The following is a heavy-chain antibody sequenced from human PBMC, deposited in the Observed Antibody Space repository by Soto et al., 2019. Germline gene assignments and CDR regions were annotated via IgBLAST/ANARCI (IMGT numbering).Heavy chain of an antibody. D-gene: IGHD3-9*01. J-gene: IGHJ5*02. Sequence: ASVKVSCKASGYTFTSYAMHWVRQAPGQRLEWMGWINAGNGNTKYSQKFQGRVTITRDTSASTAYMELSSLRSEDTAVYYCAISWGKYYDIVTNPSRFALWSQGSLVPVSS. CDR3: AISWGKYYDIVTNPSRFAL. V-gene: IGHV1-3*01. CDR2: INAGNGNT. CDR1: GYTFTSYA.